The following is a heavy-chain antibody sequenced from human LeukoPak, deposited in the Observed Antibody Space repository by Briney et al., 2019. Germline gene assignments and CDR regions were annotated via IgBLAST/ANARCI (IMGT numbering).Heavy chain of an antibody. V-gene: IGHV1-8*03. CDR2: MNPNSGNT. CDR1: GYTFTSYD. CDR3: ARGGYSSSWYPNTNYYYYMDV. J-gene: IGHJ6*03. Sequence: GASVKVSCKASGYTFTSYDINWVRQATGQVLEWMGWMNPNSGNTGYAQKFQGRVTITRNTSISTAYMELSSLRSGDTAVYYCARGGYSSSWYPNTNYYYYMDVWGKGTTVTVSS. D-gene: IGHD6-13*01.